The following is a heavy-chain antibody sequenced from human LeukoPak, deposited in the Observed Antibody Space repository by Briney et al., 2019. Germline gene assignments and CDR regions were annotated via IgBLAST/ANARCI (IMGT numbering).Heavy chain of an antibody. CDR3: ARDLRIWSGATYYFDY. D-gene: IGHD3-3*01. Sequence: PSQTLSLTCTVSGGSISSGDYYWSWIRQPPGKGLEWIGYIYYSGGTYYNPSLKSRVTISVDTSKNQFSLKLSSVTAADTAVYYCARDLRIWSGATYYFDYWGQGTLVTVSS. CDR2: IYYSGGT. CDR1: GGSISSGDYY. V-gene: IGHV4-30-4*01. J-gene: IGHJ4*02.